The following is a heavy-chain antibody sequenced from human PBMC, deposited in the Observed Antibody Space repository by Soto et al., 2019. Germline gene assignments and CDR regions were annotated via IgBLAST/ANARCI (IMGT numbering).Heavy chain of an antibody. V-gene: IGHV1-8*01. CDR3: ARGDVLVPAATVNWFDP. D-gene: IGHD2-2*01. CDR1: GYTFTSYD. Sequence: QVQLVQSGAEVKKPGASVKVSCKASGYTFTSYDINWVRQATGQGLEWMGWMNPNSGNTGYAQKFQGRVTMTRNTSISTAYMELSSLRSDDTAVYYCARGDVLVPAATVNWFDPWGQGTLVTVSS. CDR2: MNPNSGNT. J-gene: IGHJ5*02.